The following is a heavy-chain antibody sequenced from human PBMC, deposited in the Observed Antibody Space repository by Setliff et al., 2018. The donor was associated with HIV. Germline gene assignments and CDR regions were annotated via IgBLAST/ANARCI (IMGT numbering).Heavy chain of an antibody. CDR3: ARSLARDYWYFSH. J-gene: IGHJ2*01. Sequence: ASVKVSCKASGYPFTNFGVSWVRQAPGQGLEWMAWINVYNGDTNFALKFQGRVTMTKDTSTGTAYMELSSLRSDDTAVYYCARSLARDYWYFSHWGRGSLVTVSS. CDR2: INVYNGDT. CDR1: GYPFTNFG. D-gene: IGHD6-6*01. V-gene: IGHV1-18*01.